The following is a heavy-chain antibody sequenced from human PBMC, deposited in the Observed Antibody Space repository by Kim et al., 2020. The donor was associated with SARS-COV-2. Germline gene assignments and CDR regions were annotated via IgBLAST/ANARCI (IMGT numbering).Heavy chain of an antibody. V-gene: IGHV3-53*01. CDR1: GFTVSSNY. CDR3: ARSIAVAGIGAFDI. CDR2: IYSGGST. D-gene: IGHD6-19*01. J-gene: IGHJ3*02. Sequence: GGSLRLSCAASGFTVSSNYMSWVRQAPGKGLEWVSVIYSGGSTYYADSVKGRFTISRDNSKNTLYLQMNSLRAEDTAVYYCARSIAVAGIGAFDIWGQGTMVTVSS.